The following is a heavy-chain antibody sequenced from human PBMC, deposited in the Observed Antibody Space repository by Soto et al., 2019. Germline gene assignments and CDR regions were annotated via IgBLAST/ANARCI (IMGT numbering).Heavy chain of an antibody. CDR2: INPTGGST. V-gene: IGHV1-46*01. D-gene: IGHD6-13*01. Sequence: QVQLVQSGAEVKKPGASVKVSCKTSGYTFSNYYMHWVRQAPGQGLEWMGMINPTGGSTRYAQKFQGRVTMTRATSTNTVYMELSSLSSDDTAVYYCARAFDSSSWYWWGYWGQGTLVTVSS. J-gene: IGHJ4*02. CDR3: ARAFDSSSWYWWGY. CDR1: GYTFSNYY.